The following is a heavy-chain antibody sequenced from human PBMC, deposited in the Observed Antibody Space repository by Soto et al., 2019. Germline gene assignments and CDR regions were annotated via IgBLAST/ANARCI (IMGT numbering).Heavy chain of an antibody. V-gene: IGHV1-24*01. CDR3: ATFFLITFGGVIGQARGAFDI. D-gene: IGHD3-16*02. J-gene: IGHJ3*02. CDR1: GYTLTELS. CDR2: FDPEDGET. Sequence: ASVKVSCKVSGYTLTELSMHWVRQAPGKGLEWMGGFDPEDGETIYAQKFQGRVTMTEDTSTDTAYIELSSLRSEDTAVYYCATFFLITFGGVIGQARGAFDIWGQGTMVTVSS.